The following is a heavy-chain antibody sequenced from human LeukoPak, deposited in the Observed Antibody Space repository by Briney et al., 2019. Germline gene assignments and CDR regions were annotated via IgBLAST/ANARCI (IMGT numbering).Heavy chain of an antibody. CDR1: GFTFSSYA. D-gene: IGHD3-16*02. J-gene: IGHJ4*02. V-gene: IGHV3-23*01. Sequence: GGSLRLSCAASGFTFSSYAMSWVRQAPGKGLEWVSAISGSGGSTYYADSVEGRFTISRDNSKNTLYLQMYSLRAEDTAVYYCATSPPYDYIWGSYRSVFDYWGQGTLVTVSS. CDR3: ATSPPYDYIWGSYRSVFDY. CDR2: ISGSGGST.